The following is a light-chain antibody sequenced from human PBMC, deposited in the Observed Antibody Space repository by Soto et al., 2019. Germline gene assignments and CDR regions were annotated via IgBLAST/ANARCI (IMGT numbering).Light chain of an antibody. V-gene: IGLV2-14*01. J-gene: IGLJ3*02. CDR1: SNDVSAYNY. Sequence: QSALTQPASVSGSPGQSITISCTGTSNDVSAYNYVSWYQQHPGKAPRLMIYYVNNRPSGVSSRFSGSKSGNTASLTISGLQAEDEADYYCSSYTRSSTLWVFGGGTKLIVL. CDR2: YVN. CDR3: SSYTRSSTLWV.